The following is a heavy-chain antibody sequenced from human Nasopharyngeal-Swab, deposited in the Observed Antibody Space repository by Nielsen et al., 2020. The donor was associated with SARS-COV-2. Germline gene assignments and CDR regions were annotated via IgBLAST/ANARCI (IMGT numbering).Heavy chain of an antibody. J-gene: IGHJ4*02. V-gene: IGHV3-21*01. CDR3: ASAHRAYGDSGYYPLDY. D-gene: IGHD3-22*01. Sequence: SCAASGFTFNSYSMNWVRQAPGQGLEWVSSISGSSSRIYYADSVKGRFTISRDYAKNLLYLQMNSLRAEDTAVYYCASAHRAYGDSGYYPLDYWGKGTLVTVSS. CDR1: GFTFNSYS. CDR2: ISGSSSRI.